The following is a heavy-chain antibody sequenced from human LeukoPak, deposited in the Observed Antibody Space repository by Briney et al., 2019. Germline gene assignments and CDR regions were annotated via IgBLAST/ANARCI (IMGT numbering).Heavy chain of an antibody. Sequence: GASVKVSCKASGYTFTSYGISWVRQAPGQGLEWMGWISAYNGNTNYAQKLQGRVTMTTDTSTSTAYMELRSLRSDDTAVYYCAREAAEITMVRGVISFWGQGTLVTVSS. D-gene: IGHD3-10*01. CDR3: AREAAEITMVRGVISF. CDR1: GYTFTSYG. CDR2: ISAYNGNT. V-gene: IGHV1-18*01. J-gene: IGHJ4*02.